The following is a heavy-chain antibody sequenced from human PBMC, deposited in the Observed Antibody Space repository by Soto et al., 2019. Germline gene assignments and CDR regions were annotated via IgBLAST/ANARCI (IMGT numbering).Heavy chain of an antibody. J-gene: IGHJ6*03. V-gene: IGHV3-9*01. CDR2: ISWNSGSI. CDR3: ANERAGYYYYYCVDV. Sequence: EVTLVESGGGLVQPGRSLRLSGGASGFTVDDYDMHWVRQAPGPGLEWVSGISWNSGSIGYAEAVKGRFTISNDNAKSSLYLLMSCQRADSAALYYSANERAGYYYYYCVDVGGNVTTVAVSS. CDR1: GFTVDDYD.